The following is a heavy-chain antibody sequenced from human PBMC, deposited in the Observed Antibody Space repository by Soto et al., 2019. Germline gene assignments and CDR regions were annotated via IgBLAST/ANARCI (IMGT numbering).Heavy chain of an antibody. CDR1: GFTFSSYW. V-gene: IGHV3-7*01. CDR2: IKQDGSEK. Sequence: PGGSLRLSCAASGFTFSSYWMSWVRRAPGKGLEWVANIKQDGSEKYYVDSVKGRFTISRDNAKNSLYLQMNSLRAEDTAVYYCASSSSSWYFEYFDYWGQGTLVTVSS. CDR3: ASSSSSWYFEYFDY. J-gene: IGHJ4*02. D-gene: IGHD6-13*01.